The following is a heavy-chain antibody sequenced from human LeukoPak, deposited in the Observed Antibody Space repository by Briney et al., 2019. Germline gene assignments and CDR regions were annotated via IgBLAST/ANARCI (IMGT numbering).Heavy chain of an antibody. Sequence: SETLSLTCAIYSESFSGYFWSWIRQPPGKGLEWIGEINYSGSTNYNPSLKSRVTISVDTSKNQFSLKLSSVTAADTAVYFCARDDYYDSSGYRNAFDIWGQGTVVTVSS. V-gene: IGHV4-34*01. CDR2: INYSGST. D-gene: IGHD3-22*01. CDR3: ARDDYYDSSGYRNAFDI. J-gene: IGHJ3*02. CDR1: SESFSGYF.